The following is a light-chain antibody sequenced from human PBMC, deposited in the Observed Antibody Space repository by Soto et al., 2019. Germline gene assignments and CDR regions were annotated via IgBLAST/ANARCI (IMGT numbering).Light chain of an antibody. CDR2: GAS. J-gene: IGKJ1*01. CDR3: HQYGNSPPWT. Sequence: EIVLTQSPGTLSLSLGERATLSCRATQSISSNYLAWFQQKPGQAPRLLIYGASIRATGIPDRFSGTGSGAVFTLTISRLEPEDFAVYYCHQYGNSPPWTFGQGTKVEIK. V-gene: IGKV3-20*01. CDR1: QSISSNY.